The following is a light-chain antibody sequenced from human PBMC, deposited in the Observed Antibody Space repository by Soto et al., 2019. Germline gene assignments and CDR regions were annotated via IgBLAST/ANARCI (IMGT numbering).Light chain of an antibody. CDR1: QIISSW. J-gene: IGKJ5*01. Sequence: DIQMTQSPSTLSASVGDRVTITCRASQIISSWLAWYQQKPGKAPKLLIYKASSLESGVPSRVSGSGSGTEFTLTISSLQPDDFATYYCQHYNSYPITFGQGTRLEIK. CDR2: KAS. V-gene: IGKV1-5*03. CDR3: QHYNSYPIT.